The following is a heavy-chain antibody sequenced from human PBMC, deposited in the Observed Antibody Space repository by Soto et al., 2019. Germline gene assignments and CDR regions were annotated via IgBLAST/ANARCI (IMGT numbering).Heavy chain of an antibody. CDR1: GGSFSGYY. J-gene: IGHJ6*03. CDR3: ARARYYYYYMDV. V-gene: IGHV4-34*01. CDR2: INHSGST. Sequence: SETLSLTCAVYGGSFSGYYWSWIRQPPGKGLEWIGEINHSGSTNYNPSLKSRVTISVDTSKNQFSLKLSSVTAADTAVYYCARARYYYYYMDVWGKETTVSVSS.